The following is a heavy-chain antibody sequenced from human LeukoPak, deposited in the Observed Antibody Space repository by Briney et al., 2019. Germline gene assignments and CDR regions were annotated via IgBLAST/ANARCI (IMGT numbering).Heavy chain of an antibody. CDR3: TGGPAAIGASAFDI. V-gene: IGHV3-49*04. Sequence: PGGSLRLSCAASGFSFGSYGMSWVRQAPGKGLEWVGFIRSKAYGGTTEYAASVKGRFTISRDDSKSIAYLQMNSLKTEDTAVYYCTGGPAAIGASAFDIWGQGTMVTVSS. CDR2: IRSKAYGGTT. D-gene: IGHD2-2*02. CDR1: GFSFGSYG. J-gene: IGHJ3*02.